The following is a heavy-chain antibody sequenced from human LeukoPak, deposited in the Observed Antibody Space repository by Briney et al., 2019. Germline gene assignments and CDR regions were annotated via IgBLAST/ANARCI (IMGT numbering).Heavy chain of an antibody. CDR1: GFTFSSYG. CDR2: ISYDGSNK. Sequence: HAGGSLRLSCAASGFTFSSYGMPWVRQAPGKGLEWVAVISYDGSNKYYADSVKGRFTISRDNSKNTLYLQMNSLRAEDTAVYYCAREEYYYDSSGYYSAYYFDYWGQGTLVTVSS. V-gene: IGHV3-30*03. CDR3: AREEYYYDSSGYYSAYYFDY. J-gene: IGHJ4*02. D-gene: IGHD3-22*01.